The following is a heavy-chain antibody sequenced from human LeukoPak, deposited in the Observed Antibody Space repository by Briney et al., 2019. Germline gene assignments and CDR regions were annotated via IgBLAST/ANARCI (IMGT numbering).Heavy chain of an antibody. CDR3: ARDLASSGYYWD. J-gene: IGHJ4*02. V-gene: IGHV1-46*01. CDR1: GYTFTRYY. CDR2: INPSGGST. D-gene: IGHD3-22*01. Sequence: GASVKVSCKASGYTFTRYYIHWVRQAPGQGLEWMGVINPSGGSTTHARKFQGRVTMTRDTSTSTVYMDLSSLRSEDTAVYYCARDLASSGYYWDWGQGTLVTVSS.